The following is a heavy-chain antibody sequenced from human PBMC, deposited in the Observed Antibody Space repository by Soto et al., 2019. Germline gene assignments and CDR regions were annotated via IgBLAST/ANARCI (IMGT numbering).Heavy chain of an antibody. CDR1: SRCY. Sequence: SRCYWSWIRKPPGKGLEWIGYIYYSGSTNYNPSLKSRVTISVDTSKNQFSLKLSSVTAADTAVYYCARVLFGRGNWFDPWGQGTLVTVSS. CDR2: IYYSGST. D-gene: IGHD3-3*01. V-gene: IGHV4-59*01. J-gene: IGHJ5*02. CDR3: ARVLFGRGNWFDP.